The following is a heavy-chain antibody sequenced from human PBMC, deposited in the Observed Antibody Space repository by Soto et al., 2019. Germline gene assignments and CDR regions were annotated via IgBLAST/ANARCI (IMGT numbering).Heavy chain of an antibody. Sequence: GGSLRLSCAASGFTFSSYWMSWVRQAPGKGLEWVANIKQDGSEKYYVDSVKGRFTISRDNAKNSLYLQMNSLRAEDTAVYYCSREYYYDSSGPRFDPWGQGTLVTVSS. J-gene: IGHJ5*01. CDR1: GFTFSSYW. CDR2: IKQDGSEK. D-gene: IGHD3-22*01. V-gene: IGHV3-7*03. CDR3: SREYYYDSSGPRFDP.